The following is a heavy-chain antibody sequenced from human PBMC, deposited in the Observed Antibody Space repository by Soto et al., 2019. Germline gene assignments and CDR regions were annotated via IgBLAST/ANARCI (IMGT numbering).Heavy chain of an antibody. CDR1: GGSINSGDYY. CDR2: IFYSGST. V-gene: IGHV4-30-4*01. CDR3: ARRGTMTVVAPFDN. J-gene: IGHJ4*02. D-gene: IGHD3-22*01. Sequence: QVQLQESGPGLVKPSQTLSLTCTVSGGSINSGDYYWSWIRQPPGKGLEWIGYIFYSGSTYYNPSRKCRVTLXXXPXXNPFSLKLISVTASDTAVYFCARRGTMTVVAPFDNWGQGTLVTVSS.